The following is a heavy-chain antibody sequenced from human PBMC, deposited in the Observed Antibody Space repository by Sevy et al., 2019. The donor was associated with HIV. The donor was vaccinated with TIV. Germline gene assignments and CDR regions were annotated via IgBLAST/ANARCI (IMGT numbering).Heavy chain of an antibody. J-gene: IGHJ5*02. D-gene: IGHD1-26*01. Sequence: GGSLRLSCAASGFTFNEACMSWVRQAPGKGLEWVGRIKGRHDGGTIDYAAPVKGRFTISRDDSTDMLYLQMDRLTSEDKAVYYCTKGIVGATWDWYDPWGQGTLVTVSS. CDR3: TKGIVGATWDWYDP. CDR2: IKGRHDGGTI. V-gene: IGHV3-15*01. CDR1: GFTFNEAC.